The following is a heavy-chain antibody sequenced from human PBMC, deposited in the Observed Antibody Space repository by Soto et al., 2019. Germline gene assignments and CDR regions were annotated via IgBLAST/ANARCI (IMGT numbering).Heavy chain of an antibody. V-gene: IGHV3-23*01. CDR1: GFIASNYA. J-gene: IGHJ4*02. CDR3: AKAVGDY. CDR2: FSGSGGAT. D-gene: IGHD1-26*01. Sequence: GGSLRLSCAASGFIASNYAMSWVRQAPGKGLEWVSGFSGSGGATFYADSVKGRFTISRDSSKNTIYLQMDRLRADDTAVYYCAKAVGDYWGRGTLVTVSS.